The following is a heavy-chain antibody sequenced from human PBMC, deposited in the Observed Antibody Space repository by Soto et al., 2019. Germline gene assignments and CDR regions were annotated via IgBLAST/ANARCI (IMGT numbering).Heavy chain of an antibody. CDR2: ISGSGGST. J-gene: IGHJ6*02. Sequence: GGSLRLSCAASGFTFSSYAMSWVRQAPGKGLEWVSAISGSGGSTYYADSVKGRFTISRDNSKNTLYLQMNSLRAEDTAVYYCAKILSSSWSYYYGMDVWGQGTTVTVSS. CDR3: AKILSSSWSYYYGMDV. V-gene: IGHV3-23*01. CDR1: GFTFSSYA. D-gene: IGHD6-13*01.